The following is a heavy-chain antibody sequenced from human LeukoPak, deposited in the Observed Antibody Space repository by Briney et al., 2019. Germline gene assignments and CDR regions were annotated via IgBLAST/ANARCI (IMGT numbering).Heavy chain of an antibody. CDR1: GFSFSSFS. CDR2: INQDVSQR. CDR3: VRGYRNQWELWA. D-gene: IGHD1-26*01. Sequence: GGSLRLSCAASGFSFSSFSMNWVRQAPGKGLEWVANINQDVSQRYYVDSLKDRFTISRDNAKSSLYLQMNSLTPEDTGIYYCVRGYRNQWELWAWGQGTLVTVSS. V-gene: IGHV3-7*01. J-gene: IGHJ5*02.